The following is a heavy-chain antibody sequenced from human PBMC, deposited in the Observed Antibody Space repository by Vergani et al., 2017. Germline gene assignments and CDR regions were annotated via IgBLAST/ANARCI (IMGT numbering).Heavy chain of an antibody. J-gene: IGHJ6*02. CDR1: GFTFSSYS. CDR2: ISSSSSYI. D-gene: IGHD6-13*01. Sequence: EVQLVESGGGLVKPGGSLRLSCAASGFTFSSYSMNWVRQAPGKGLEWVSSISSSSSYIYYADSVKGRFTISRDNAKNSLYLQMNSLRAEDTAVYYCARDREIAAAGHYYSYYGMDVWGQGTTVTVSS. V-gene: IGHV3-21*01. CDR3: ARDREIAAAGHYYSYYGMDV.